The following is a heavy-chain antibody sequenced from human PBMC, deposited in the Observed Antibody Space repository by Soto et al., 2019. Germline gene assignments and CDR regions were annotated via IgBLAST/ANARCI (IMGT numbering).Heavy chain of an antibody. CDR3: ARAAPYGSGIQRIDY. V-gene: IGHV4-31*03. CDR1: GASISSGGYY. CDR2: IYYSGSS. Sequence: QVQLQESGPGLVKPSQTLSLTCTVSGASISSGGYYWKWIRQHPGKGLEWIGYIYYSGSSYYNPSLKRRVTLSVTTSRNQFSLKLSSVTAADTAVYYCARAAPYGSGIQRIDYWGQGTLVTVSS. D-gene: IGHD3-10*01. J-gene: IGHJ4*02.